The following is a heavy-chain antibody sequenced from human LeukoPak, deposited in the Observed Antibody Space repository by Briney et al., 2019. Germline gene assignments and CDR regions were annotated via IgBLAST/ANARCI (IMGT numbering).Heavy chain of an antibody. Sequence: GGTLRLSCAASGFTFSSYGMSWVRQAPGKGLEWVSAISGSGGSTYYADSVKGRFTISRDNSKNTLYLQMNSLKTEDTAVYYCTSAARLLWFGELLHWGQGTLVTVS. CDR3: TSAARLLWFGELLH. J-gene: IGHJ4*02. CDR1: GFTFSSYG. CDR2: ISGSGGST. V-gene: IGHV3-23*01. D-gene: IGHD3-10*01.